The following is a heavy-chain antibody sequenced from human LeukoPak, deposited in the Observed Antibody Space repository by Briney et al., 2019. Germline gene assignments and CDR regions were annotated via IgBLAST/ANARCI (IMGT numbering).Heavy chain of an antibody. D-gene: IGHD3-16*01. V-gene: IGHV3-30*02. CDR1: GFNFRSYG. Sequence: PGGSLRLSCAASGFNFRSYGMHWVRQAPGKGLEWVAFLRYDGSNKDYADSVKGRFTISRDNSKKTLYLQMNSLRAEDTAVYYCANLDYDYVWGSSTHTNPWGQGTLVTVSS. CDR3: ANLDYDYVWGSSTHTNP. J-gene: IGHJ5*02. CDR2: LRYDGSNK.